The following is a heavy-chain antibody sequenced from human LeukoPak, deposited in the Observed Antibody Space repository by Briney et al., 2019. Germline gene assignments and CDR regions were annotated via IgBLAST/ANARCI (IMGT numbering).Heavy chain of an antibody. J-gene: IGHJ4*02. CDR1: GGSVSSTSYY. CDR3: ARLAIRYFDWNAWYFDS. D-gene: IGHD3-9*01. Sequence: SETLSLTCTVSGGSVSSTSYYWGWIRQPPGKGLEWIGSIYYSGSTHYNSSLKSRPTISVDTSKNQFSLKLSSVTAADTAVYYCARLAIRYFDWNAWYFDSWGQGTLVTVSS. CDR2: IYYSGST. V-gene: IGHV4-39*01.